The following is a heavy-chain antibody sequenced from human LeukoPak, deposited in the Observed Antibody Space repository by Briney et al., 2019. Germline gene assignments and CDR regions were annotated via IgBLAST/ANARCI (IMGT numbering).Heavy chain of an antibody. CDR2: ISGGGSYT. D-gene: IGHD3-3*01. Sequence: GGSLRLSCAASGFTFSTYAMTWVRQAPGKGLEWVSGISGGGSYTYYADSVKGRFTISRDNSKNTLYLQMNSLRAEDTAVYYCARVSGDFWSGYPYYFDCWGQGTLVTVSS. CDR1: GFTFSTYA. J-gene: IGHJ4*02. CDR3: ARVSGDFWSGYPYYFDC. V-gene: IGHV3-23*01.